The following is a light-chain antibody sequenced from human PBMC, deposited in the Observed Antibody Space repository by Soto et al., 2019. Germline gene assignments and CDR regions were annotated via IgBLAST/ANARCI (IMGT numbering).Light chain of an antibody. Sequence: EIVLTQSPVTLSLSPGERATLSCRASQSVGSSNLAWYQQKTGQAPRLLIYGTSSRATGIPDRFSGSGSGTDFPLTISRLEPEDFAVYYCQQYGTSPPYTFGQGTKLEIK. J-gene: IGKJ2*01. V-gene: IGKV3-20*01. CDR3: QQYGTSPPYT. CDR2: GTS. CDR1: QSVGSSN.